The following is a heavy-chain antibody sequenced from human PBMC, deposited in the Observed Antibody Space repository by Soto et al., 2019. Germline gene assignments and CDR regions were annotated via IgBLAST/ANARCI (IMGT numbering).Heavy chain of an antibody. J-gene: IGHJ4*02. Sequence: RRLSCAASGFTFSIYGMHWVRQAPGKGLEWVAVISYDGSNKYYADSVKGRFTISRDNSKNTLYLQMNSLRAEETAVYYCGLVVAATHDYWGKGTLVTVSS. D-gene: IGHD2-15*01. CDR2: ISYDGSNK. CDR3: GLVVAATHDY. CDR1: GFTFSIYG. V-gene: IGHV3-30*03.